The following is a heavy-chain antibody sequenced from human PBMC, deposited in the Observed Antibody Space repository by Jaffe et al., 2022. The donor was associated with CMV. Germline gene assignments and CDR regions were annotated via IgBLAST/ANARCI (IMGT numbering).Heavy chain of an antibody. V-gene: IGHV1-46*01. CDR3: ARSSGAYYPDY. D-gene: IGHD1-26*01. Sequence: QVQLVQSGAEVKKPGASVKLSCKASGYTFTSYYINWVRQAPGQGLEWMGIISPSSGSTTYAQKFQGRVTMTRDTSTSTVYMELSSLRSEDTAVFYCARSSGAYYPDYWGQGTLVSVSS. J-gene: IGHJ4*02. CDR2: ISPSSGST. CDR1: GYTFTSYY.